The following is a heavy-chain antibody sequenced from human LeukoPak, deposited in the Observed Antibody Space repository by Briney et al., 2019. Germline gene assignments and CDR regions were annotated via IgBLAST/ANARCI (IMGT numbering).Heavy chain of an antibody. CDR3: ARNAVAGHFDY. V-gene: IGHV3-21*01. D-gene: IGHD6-19*01. Sequence: PGGSLRLSCAASGFTFSSYSMNWVRHAPGEGLEWVSSISSSSSYIYYADSVKGRFTISRDNAKNSLYMQMNSLRAEDTAVYYCARNAVAGHFDYWGQGTLVTVSS. CDR2: ISSSSSYI. CDR1: GFTFSSYS. J-gene: IGHJ4*02.